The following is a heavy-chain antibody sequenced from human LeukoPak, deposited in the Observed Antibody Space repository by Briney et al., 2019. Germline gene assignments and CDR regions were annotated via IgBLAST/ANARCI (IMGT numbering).Heavy chain of an antibody. CDR1: GGTFSSYA. CDR2: IIPIFGTA. V-gene: IGHV1-69*13. J-gene: IGHJ5*02. CDR3: ARSPWELSPTNNWFDP. D-gene: IGHD3-16*02. Sequence: ASVKVSFKASGGTFSSYAISWVRQAPGQGLEWMGGIIPIFGTANYAQKFQGRTADESTSTAYMELSSLRSEDTAVYYCARSPWELSPTNNWFDPWGQGTLVTVSS.